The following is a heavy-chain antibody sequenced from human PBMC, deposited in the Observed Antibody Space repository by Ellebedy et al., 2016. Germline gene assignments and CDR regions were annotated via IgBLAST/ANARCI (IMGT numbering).Heavy chain of an antibody. J-gene: IGHJ6*02. CDR2: INPSGGST. Sequence: ASVKVSXKASRYTFTGYYMHWVRQAPGQGLEWMGIINPSGGSTSYAQKFQGRVTMTRDTSTSTVYMELSSLRSEDTAVYYCARVWGPSMVRGARGGMDVWGQGTTVTVSS. CDR1: RYTFTGYY. CDR3: ARVWGPSMVRGARGGMDV. D-gene: IGHD3-10*01. V-gene: IGHV1-46*01.